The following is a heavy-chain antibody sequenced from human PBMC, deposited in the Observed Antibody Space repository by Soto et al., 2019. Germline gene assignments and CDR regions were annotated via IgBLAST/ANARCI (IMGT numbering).Heavy chain of an antibody. CDR2: IWYDGSNK. D-gene: IGHD1-26*01. CDR1: GFSFSSYG. J-gene: IGHJ3*01. Sequence: VGSLRLSCAASGFSFSSYGMHWVRQAPGKGLDWVAVIWYDGSNKYYAESVKGRFTISRDNSKNTLYVQMNSLTVEDTAVYYCARAQYTGSYFDACDVWGQGTMVTVSS. CDR3: ARAQYTGSYFDACDV. V-gene: IGHV3-33*03.